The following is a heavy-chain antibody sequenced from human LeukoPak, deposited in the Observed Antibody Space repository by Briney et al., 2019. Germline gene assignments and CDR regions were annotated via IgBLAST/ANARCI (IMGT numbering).Heavy chain of an antibody. J-gene: IGHJ4*02. CDR1: GYTFTGYY. Sequence: ASVKVSCKASGYTFTGYYKHWVRQAPGQGLEWMVWINPNSGGTNYAQKFQGRVTMTRDTSISTAYMELSRLRSDDTAVYYCARDTGDSSGYYLGYWGQGTLVTVSS. D-gene: IGHD3-22*01. CDR2: INPNSGGT. V-gene: IGHV1-2*02. CDR3: ARDTGDSSGYYLGY.